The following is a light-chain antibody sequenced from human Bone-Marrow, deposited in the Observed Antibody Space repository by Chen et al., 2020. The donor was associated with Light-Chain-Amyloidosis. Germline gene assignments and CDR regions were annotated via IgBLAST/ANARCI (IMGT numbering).Light chain of an antibody. Sequence: QSALTQPASVSGSPGPSITISCPGTSSDVGGDNHVSWYQQHPDNAPELMIYEVTNRPSWVPVRFSGSKSYNTASLTISGLQTEDEADYFCSSYTITNTLVFGSGTRVTVL. CDR1: SSDVGGDNH. CDR2: EVT. J-gene: IGLJ1*01. V-gene: IGLV2-14*01. CDR3: SSYTITNTLV.